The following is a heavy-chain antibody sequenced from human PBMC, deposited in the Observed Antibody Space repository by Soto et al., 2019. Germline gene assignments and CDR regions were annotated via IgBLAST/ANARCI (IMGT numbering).Heavy chain of an antibody. CDR3: AGDTADSGSYFYAFDI. Sequence: QVQLVQSGAAVKKPGSSVKVSCKASGGTFSSYAISWVRQAPGQGLEWMGGIIPIFGTANYAQKFQGRVTITADDSTRTAYMGLSSVRSEDTAVYYCAGDTADSGSYFYAFDIWGQGTMVTVSS. CDR1: GGTFSSYA. V-gene: IGHV1-69*12. CDR2: IIPIFGTA. D-gene: IGHD1-26*01. J-gene: IGHJ3*02.